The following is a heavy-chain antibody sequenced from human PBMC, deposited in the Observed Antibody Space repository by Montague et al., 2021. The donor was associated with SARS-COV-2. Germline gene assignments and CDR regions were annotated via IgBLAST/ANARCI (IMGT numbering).Heavy chain of an antibody. CDR3: ARDGYSISPYFDY. Sequence: SLRLSCAASGFIFDNYGMSWVHRVPGKGLEWVSNINWNGDSTGYADSVKGRFTISRDNAKNSLSLQMNSLRAEDTALYYCARDGYSISPYFDYWGQGILVTVSS. V-gene: IGHV3-20*04. J-gene: IGHJ4*02. CDR1: GFIFDNYG. D-gene: IGHD6-6*01. CDR2: INWNGDST.